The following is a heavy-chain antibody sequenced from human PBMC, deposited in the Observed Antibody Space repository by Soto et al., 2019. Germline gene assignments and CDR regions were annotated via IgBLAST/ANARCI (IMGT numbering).Heavy chain of an antibody. CDR1: GYTFTSYY. CDR2: INPSGGST. V-gene: IGHV1-46*01. CDR3: ARGRIAAAGMRGEFDY. D-gene: IGHD6-13*01. J-gene: IGHJ4*02. Sequence: ASVKVSCKASGYTFTSYYMHWVRKAPGQGLEWMGIINPSGGSTSYAQKFQGRVTMTRDTSTSTVYMELSSLRSEDTAVYYCARGRIAAAGMRGEFDYWGQGTLVTVSS.